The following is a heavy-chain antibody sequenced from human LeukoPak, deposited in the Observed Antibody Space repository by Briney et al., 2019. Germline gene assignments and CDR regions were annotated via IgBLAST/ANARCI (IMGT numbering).Heavy chain of an antibody. CDR3: ASGGPEMATIGGDYFDY. CDR1: GGTFSSYA. V-gene: IGHV1-69*04. CDR2: IIPIFGIA. D-gene: IGHD5-24*01. Sequence: SVKVSCKASGGTFSSYAISWVRQAPGQGLEWMGRIIPIFGIANYAQKFQGRVTITADKSTSTAYMELSSLGSGDTAVYYCASGGPEMATIGGDYFDYWGQGTLVTVSS. J-gene: IGHJ4*02.